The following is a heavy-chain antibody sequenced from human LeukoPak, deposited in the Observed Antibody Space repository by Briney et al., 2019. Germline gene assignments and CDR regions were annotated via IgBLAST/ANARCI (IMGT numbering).Heavy chain of an antibody. J-gene: IGHJ4*02. CDR2: ISTSGSTK. CDR3: ARNMVRGVIFPLGY. CDR1: GFTLSDYY. Sequence: GASLRLSCAASGFTLSDYYMNWIRQAPGKGLEWVSYISTSGSTKYYADSVKGRFTMSRDNAKNSLYLQMNSLRAEDTAVYYCARNMVRGVIFPLGYWGQGILVTVSS. D-gene: IGHD3-10*01. V-gene: IGHV3-11*01.